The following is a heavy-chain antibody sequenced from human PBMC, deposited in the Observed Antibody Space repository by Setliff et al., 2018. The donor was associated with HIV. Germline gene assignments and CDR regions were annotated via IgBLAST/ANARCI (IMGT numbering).Heavy chain of an antibody. Sequence: GGSLRLSCAASGFTFDDYGMSWVRQAPGKGLEWVSGINWNGGITGYADSVKGRFTISRDNAKNSLYLQMNSLRAEDTALYYCARGVPGICSGGTCYLEYWGQGALVTVSS. D-gene: IGHD2-15*01. CDR2: INWNGGIT. V-gene: IGHV3-20*04. CDR1: GFTFDDYG. J-gene: IGHJ4*02. CDR3: ARGVPGICSGGTCYLEY.